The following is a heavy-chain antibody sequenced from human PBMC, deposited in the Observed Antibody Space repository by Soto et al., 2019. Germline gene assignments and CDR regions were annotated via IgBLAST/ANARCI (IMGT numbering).Heavy chain of an antibody. Sequence: ESLQISSKGSGYSFTTYWIAWVRQMPGKGLEWMGIINPRDSDTRYSPSFQGQVTISVDKSINTAYLQWSSLKASDTVMYYCARPGSSSSDYWGQGTLVTV. D-gene: IGHD6-6*01. J-gene: IGHJ4*02. V-gene: IGHV5-51*01. CDR1: GYSFTTYW. CDR3: ARPGSSSSDY. CDR2: INPRDSDT.